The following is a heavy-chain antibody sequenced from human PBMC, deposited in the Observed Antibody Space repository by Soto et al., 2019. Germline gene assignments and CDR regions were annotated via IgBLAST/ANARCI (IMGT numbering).Heavy chain of an antibody. CDR1: GYFFAGYW. J-gene: IGHJ5*02. Sequence: PGESLKISCKGSGYFFAGYWIAWVRQMPGKGLEWMGIIYPDNSNTKYSRSLQGQVTISADKSSSTAYLQWSSLKASDTAIYYCARQGAAVPTVPLIWFDPWGQGTLVTVSS. CDR2: IYPDNSNT. D-gene: IGHD6-13*01. CDR3: ARQGAAVPTVPLIWFDP. V-gene: IGHV5-51*01.